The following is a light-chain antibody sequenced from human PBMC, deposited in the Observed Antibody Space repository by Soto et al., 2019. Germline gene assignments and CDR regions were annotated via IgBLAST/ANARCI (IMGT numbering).Light chain of an antibody. CDR2: KAS. Sequence: DIQMTQSPSTLSGSVGDRVTITCRASQTISSWLAWYQQKPGKAPKLLIYKASTLKSGVPSRFSGSGSGTDFTLTISSLQAEDVAVYYCQQYNKWPLITFGQGTRLEIK. CDR1: QTISSW. V-gene: IGKV1-5*03. J-gene: IGKJ5*01. CDR3: QQYNKWPLIT.